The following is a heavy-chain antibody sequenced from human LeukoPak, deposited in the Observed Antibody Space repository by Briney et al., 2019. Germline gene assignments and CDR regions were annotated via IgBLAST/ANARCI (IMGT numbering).Heavy chain of an antibody. CDR3: TTEGVRYYYDSSGIYLDY. CDR2: IKSKTDGGTT. D-gene: IGHD3-22*01. V-gene: IGHV3-15*01. CDR1: GFTFSSYS. J-gene: IGHJ4*02. Sequence: GGSLRLSCAASGFTFSSYSMNWVRQAPGKGLEWVGRIKSKTDGGTTDYAAPVKGRFTISRDDSKNTLYLQMNSLKTEDTAVYYCTTEGVRYYYDSSGIYLDYWGQGTLVTVSS.